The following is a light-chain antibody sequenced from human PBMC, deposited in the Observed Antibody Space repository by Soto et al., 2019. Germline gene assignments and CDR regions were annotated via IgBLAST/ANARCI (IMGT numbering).Light chain of an antibody. Sequence: DLPMTQSPSSVSASVGDRVTITCRASQGISNWLAWYQQQPGKAPKLLIYSASTLQSGVPSRFSGGGAWTHFTLIISSLQPEDFAAYYCQQTNTFFPLSFGGGTKVEIK. CDR3: QQTNTFFPLS. CDR1: QGISNW. J-gene: IGKJ4*01. CDR2: SAS. V-gene: IGKV1-12*01.